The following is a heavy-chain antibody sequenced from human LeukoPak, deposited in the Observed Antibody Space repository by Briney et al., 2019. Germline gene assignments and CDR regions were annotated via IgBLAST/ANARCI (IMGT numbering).Heavy chain of an antibody. D-gene: IGHD3-10*01. J-gene: IGHJ1*01. CDR2: ISRRSRHV. CDR1: GFTFSSYS. V-gene: IGHV3-21*05. CDR3: VRDLLGSGSTTAYLYH. Sequence: GGSLRLSCAASGFTFSSYSMNWVRQAPGKGLEWVSYISRRSRHVYYAGSVKGRFTISRDDARNSLYLQMNSLRAEDMAVYFCVRDLLGSGSTTAYLYHWGQGTLVTVSS.